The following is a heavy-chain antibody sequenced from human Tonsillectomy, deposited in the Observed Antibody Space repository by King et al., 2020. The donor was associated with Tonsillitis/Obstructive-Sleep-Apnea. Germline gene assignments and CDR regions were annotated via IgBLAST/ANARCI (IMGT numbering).Heavy chain of an antibody. CDR1: GGSFSGYY. Sequence: VQLQQWGAGLLKPSETLSLTCAVYGGSFSGYYWSWIRQPPGKGLEWIGEINHSGSTNYNPSLKSRVTISVDTSKNQFSLKLRSVTAADTAVYYCARVWDYGDHWGQGTLVTVSS. CDR3: ARVWDYGDH. D-gene: IGHD4-17*01. CDR2: INHSGST. V-gene: IGHV4-34*01. J-gene: IGHJ4*02.